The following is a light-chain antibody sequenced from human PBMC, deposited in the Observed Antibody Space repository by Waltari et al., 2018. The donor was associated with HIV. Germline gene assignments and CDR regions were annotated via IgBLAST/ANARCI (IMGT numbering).Light chain of an antibody. Sequence: DIPLTQSPSSMSASVADRVTITCRASQAISSNLAWNQQKPGQAPTLLIYAASSLPSGVPSRFSGSGSGTEFTLTIRSLQPEDFATYYCQHLNSYPPFTFGPGTTVD. CDR1: QAISSN. CDR2: AAS. J-gene: IGKJ3*01. CDR3: QHLNSYPPFT. V-gene: IGKV1-9*01.